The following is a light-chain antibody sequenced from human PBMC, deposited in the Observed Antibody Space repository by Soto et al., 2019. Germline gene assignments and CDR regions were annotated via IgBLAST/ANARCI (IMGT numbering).Light chain of an antibody. J-gene: IGKJ1*01. Sequence: IQMTQSPSSLSASVGDRVTITCRASQTIDKYLNWYQHIPGRAPKLLIYGASSLQSGVPTRFSGSGGGTYFTLTISSLQHEDFETYYCQQSYSSPGTFGRGTRVE. CDR1: QTIDKY. CDR3: QQSYSSPGT. CDR2: GAS. V-gene: IGKV1-39*01.